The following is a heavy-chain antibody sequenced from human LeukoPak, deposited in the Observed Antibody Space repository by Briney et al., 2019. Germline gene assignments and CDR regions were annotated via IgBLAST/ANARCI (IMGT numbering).Heavy chain of an antibody. Sequence: GGSLRLSCSVSGFTFSTYVMHWVRQAPGKGLEYVSAISSNGDNTYYADSVKGRFTISRDDSKNTLYLQMCSLRAGDTAVYYCVRGTGYWGQGTLVTVSS. CDR1: GFTFSTYV. V-gene: IGHV3-64D*06. CDR3: VRGTGY. J-gene: IGHJ4*02. CDR2: ISSNGDNT.